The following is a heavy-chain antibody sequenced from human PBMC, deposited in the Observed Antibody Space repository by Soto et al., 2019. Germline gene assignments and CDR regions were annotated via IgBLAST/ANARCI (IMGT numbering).Heavy chain of an antibody. CDR1: GFTFSSYA. Sequence: GADSGFTFSSYAMSWVRQAPGKGLEWVSAISGSGGSTYYADSVKGRFTISRDNSKNTLYLQMNSLRAGDTAVYYCAKDDRVWNYYYYGMHVWGPGTTVTVSS. CDR2: ISGSGGST. J-gene: IGHJ6*02. CDR3: AKDDRVWNYYYYGMHV. V-gene: IGHV3-23*01. D-gene: IGHD1-1*01.